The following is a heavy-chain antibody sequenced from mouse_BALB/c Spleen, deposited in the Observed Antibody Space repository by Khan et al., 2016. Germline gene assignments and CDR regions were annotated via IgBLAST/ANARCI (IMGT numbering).Heavy chain of an antibody. CDR1: GFDFSRYW. CDR2: INPDSSTI. J-gene: IGHJ3*01. CDR3: ARESYYAWFVY. Sequence: EVQLQESGGGLVQPGVSLKLSCAASGFDFSRYWMNWVRQAPGKGLEWIGEINPDSSTINSTPSLNDKFIISRDNAKNMLYLQMSEVRSEDTAIYYCARESYYAWFVYWGQGTLVTVSA. D-gene: IGHD1-1*01. V-gene: IGHV4-1*02.